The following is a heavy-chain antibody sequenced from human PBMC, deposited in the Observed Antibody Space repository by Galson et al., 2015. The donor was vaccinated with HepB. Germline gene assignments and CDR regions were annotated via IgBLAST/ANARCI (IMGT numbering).Heavy chain of an antibody. Sequence: SLRLSCAASGFTFSSYSMNWVRQAPGKGLEWVSSISSSSSYIYYADSVKGRFTISRDNAKNSLYLQMNSSVTAADTAVYYCARGAGAGSYYTYYYYGMDVWGQETTVTVSS. CDR3: ARGAGAGSYYTYYYYGMDV. D-gene: IGHD3-10*01. J-gene: IGHJ6*02. CDR2: ISSSSSYI. CDR1: GFTFSSYS. V-gene: IGHV3-21*04.